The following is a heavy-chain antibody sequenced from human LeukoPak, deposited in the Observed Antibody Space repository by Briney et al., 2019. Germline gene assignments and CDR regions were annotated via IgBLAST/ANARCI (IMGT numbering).Heavy chain of an antibody. V-gene: IGHV4-39*01. CDR3: ASHYYDSSGYSFDY. CDR2: IYYSGST. D-gene: IGHD3-22*01. CDR1: GGSISSSSYY. J-gene: IGHJ4*02. Sequence: SETLSLTCTVSGGSISSSSYYWGWIRQPPGKGLEWFGSIYYSGSTYYNPSLKSRVTISVDTSKNQFSLKLSSVTAADTAVYYCASHYYDSSGYSFDYWGQGTLVTVSS.